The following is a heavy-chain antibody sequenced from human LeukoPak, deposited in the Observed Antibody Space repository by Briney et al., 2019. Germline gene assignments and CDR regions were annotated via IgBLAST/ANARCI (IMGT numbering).Heavy chain of an antibody. CDR2: IYYSGST. D-gene: IGHD3-3*01. Sequence: SETLSLTCTVSGGSISSRSYYWGWIRQPPGKGLEWIGSIYYSGSTYYNPSLKSRVTISVDTSKNQFSLKLSSVTAADTAVYYCARKRFSDALDIWGQGTMVTVSS. CDR1: GGSISSRSYY. CDR3: ARKRFSDALDI. J-gene: IGHJ3*02. V-gene: IGHV4-39*07.